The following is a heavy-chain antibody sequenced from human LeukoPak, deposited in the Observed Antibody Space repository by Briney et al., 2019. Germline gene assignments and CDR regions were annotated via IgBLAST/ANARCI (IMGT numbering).Heavy chain of an antibody. J-gene: IGHJ4*02. V-gene: IGHV4-31*03. CDR1: GGSISSGGYY. Sequence: SETLSLTCTVSGGSISSGGYYWGWIRQHPGKGLEWIGYIYYSGSTYYNPSLKSRVTISIDTSTNQFSLRLNSMTAADTAVYYCARVLRAASWRSYDYWGQGSLVTVSS. CDR3: ARVLRAASWRSYDY. CDR2: IYYSGST. D-gene: IGHD5-18*01.